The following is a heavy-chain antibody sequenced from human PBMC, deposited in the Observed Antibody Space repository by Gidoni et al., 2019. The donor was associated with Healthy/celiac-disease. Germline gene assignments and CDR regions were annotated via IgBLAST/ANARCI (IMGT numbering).Heavy chain of an antibody. J-gene: IGHJ3*02. D-gene: IGHD3-3*01. CDR3: ARATLITITFDI. Sequence: EVQLVESGGGLVQPGGSLRRSCAAAGFTFSSYEMNWVRQAPGKGLECVSYISSSGSTIYYADSVKGRFTISRDNAKNSLYLQMNSLRAEDTAVYYCARATLITITFDIWGQGTMVTVSS. CDR2: ISSSGSTI. V-gene: IGHV3-48*03. CDR1: GFTFSSYE.